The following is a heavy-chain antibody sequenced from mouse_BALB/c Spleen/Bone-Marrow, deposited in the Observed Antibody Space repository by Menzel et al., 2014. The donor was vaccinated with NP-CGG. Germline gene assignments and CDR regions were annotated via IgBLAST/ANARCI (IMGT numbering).Heavy chain of an antibody. CDR3: VRRGGNYAMDY. CDR1: GFSLTSYG. J-gene: IGHJ4*01. V-gene: IGHV2-2*02. Sequence: VKLVESGPGLVQPSQSLSITCTVSGFSLTSYGVHWVRQSPGKGLEWLGVIWSGGGTDYDAAFISRLSISKDNSKSQVFFKMNSLQANDTAIYYCVRRGGNYAMDYWGQGTSVTVSS. CDR2: IWSGGGT.